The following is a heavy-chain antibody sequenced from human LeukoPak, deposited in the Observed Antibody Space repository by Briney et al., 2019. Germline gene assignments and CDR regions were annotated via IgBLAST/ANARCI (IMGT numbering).Heavy chain of an antibody. CDR3: AKDHTPPYFWSGQPRNDAFDI. J-gene: IGHJ3*02. CDR2: ISGSGGST. Sequence: PGGSLRLSCAASGFTFSSYAMSWVRQAPGKGLEWVSAISGSGGSTYYADSVKGRFTISRDNSKNTLYLQMNSLRAEDTAVYYCAKDHTPPYFWSGQPRNDAFDIWGQGTMVTVSS. V-gene: IGHV3-23*01. CDR1: GFTFSSYA. D-gene: IGHD3-3*01.